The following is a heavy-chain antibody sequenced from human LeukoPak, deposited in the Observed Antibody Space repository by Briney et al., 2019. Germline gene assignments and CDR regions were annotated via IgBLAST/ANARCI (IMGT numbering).Heavy chain of an antibody. V-gene: IGHV2-5*01. CDR3: AHLITIPLRSPGYFQH. J-gene: IGHJ1*01. Sequence: SGPTLVKPTQTLTLTCTFSGFSLSTSGVGVGWIRQPPGKVLEWLALIYWNDDKRYSPSLKSRLTITKDTSKNQVVLTMTNMDPVDTATHYCAHLITIPLRSPGYFQHWGQGTLVTVSS. CDR2: IYWNDDK. CDR1: GFSLSTSGVG. D-gene: IGHD3-9*01.